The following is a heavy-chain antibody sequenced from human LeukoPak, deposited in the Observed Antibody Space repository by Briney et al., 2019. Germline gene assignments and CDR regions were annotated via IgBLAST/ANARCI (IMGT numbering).Heavy chain of an antibody. D-gene: IGHD1-26*01. CDR3: AREGVGATNWFDP. Sequence: GASVKVSCKASGYTFTGYYMHWVRQAPGQGLEWMGRINPNSGGTNYAQKFQGWVTMTRDTSISTAYMELSRLRSDDTAVYYCAREGVGATNWFDPWGQGTLVTVSS. V-gene: IGHV1-2*04. CDR1: GYTFTGYY. J-gene: IGHJ5*02. CDR2: INPNSGGT.